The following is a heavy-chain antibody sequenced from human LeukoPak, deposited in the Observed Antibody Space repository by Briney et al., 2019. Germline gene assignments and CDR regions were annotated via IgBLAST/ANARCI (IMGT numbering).Heavy chain of an antibody. CDR2: IGAYNGNT. D-gene: IGHD3-22*01. CDR1: GYTFTSYG. CDR3: ARDHSYYYDSSGSLDY. Sequence: ASVKVSCKASGYTFTSYGISWVRQAPGQGLEWMGWIGAYNGNTNYAQKLQGRVTMTTDTSTSTAYMELRSLRSDDAAVYCCARDHSYYYDSSGSLDYWGQGTLVTVSS. V-gene: IGHV1-18*01. J-gene: IGHJ4*02.